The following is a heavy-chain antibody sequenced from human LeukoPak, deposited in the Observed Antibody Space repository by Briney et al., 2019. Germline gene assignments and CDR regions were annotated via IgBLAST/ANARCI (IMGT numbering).Heavy chain of an antibody. CDR2: ISGSGRSI. V-gene: IGHV3-23*01. Sequence: GGSLRLSCAASGFTFSGYYMIWIRQAPGKGLEWVSSISGSGRSIYYTDSVRGRFTISRDYSKNTLYLQMSNLRAEDTALYYCAKDVLGEDNWFDPWGQGTLVTVSS. J-gene: IGHJ5*02. CDR1: GFTFSGYY. CDR3: AKDVLGEDNWFDP. D-gene: IGHD3-10*01.